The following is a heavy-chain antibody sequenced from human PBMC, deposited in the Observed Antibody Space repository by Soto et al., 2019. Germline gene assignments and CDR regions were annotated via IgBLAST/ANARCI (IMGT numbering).Heavy chain of an antibody. CDR1: GFKFSTYG. V-gene: IGHV3-30*18. D-gene: IGHD1-26*01. J-gene: IGHJ6*02. CDR2: ISYDGNNK. CDR3: AKALVGYVFGGQDYYCGMDV. Sequence: QVQLVESGGGVVQPGRSLRLSCGASGFKFSTYGMHWVRQAPGKGLEWVAVISYDGNNKDYADSVKGRFTISRDNSKNTSYLQMNSLSAEDTAVYYCAKALVGYVFGGQDYYCGMDVWGQGTTVAVSS.